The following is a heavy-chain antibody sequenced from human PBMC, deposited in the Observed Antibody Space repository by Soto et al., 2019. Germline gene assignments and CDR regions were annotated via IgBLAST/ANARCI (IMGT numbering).Heavy chain of an antibody. D-gene: IGHD2-21*01. V-gene: IGHV3-9*01. Sequence: QLVESGGGLVQPGRSLRLSCVASGFRFDEYAIHWVRQAPGKGLEWVSGISWDSGSINYAGSVRGRFTVSRDNAKNSLYLHRTSLRSEGTAFYYCAKIVTRHSLVPVFDQWGQGALVSVSS. CDR3: AKIVTRHSLVPVFDQ. J-gene: IGHJ4*02. CDR2: ISWDSGSI. CDR1: GFRFDEYA.